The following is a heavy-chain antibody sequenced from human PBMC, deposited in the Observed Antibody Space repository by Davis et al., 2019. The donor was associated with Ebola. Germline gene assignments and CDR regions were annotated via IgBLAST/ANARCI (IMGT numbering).Heavy chain of an antibody. Sequence: ASVKVSCKASGYTFTSYGITWVRQAPGQGLEWMGWISAYNGNTNYAQKLQGRVTMTTDTSTSTAYMELRSLRSDDTAVYYCARSEWFGDLYYYGMDVWGQGTTVTVSS. V-gene: IGHV1-18*04. CDR3: ARSEWFGDLYYYGMDV. CDR2: ISAYNGNT. CDR1: GYTFTSYG. D-gene: IGHD3-10*01. J-gene: IGHJ6*02.